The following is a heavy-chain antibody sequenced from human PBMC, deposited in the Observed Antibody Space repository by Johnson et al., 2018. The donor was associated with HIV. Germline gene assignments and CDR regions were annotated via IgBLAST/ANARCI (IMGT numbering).Heavy chain of an antibody. Sequence: QVQLVESGGGVVQPGRSLRLSCAASGFTFSSYAMHWVRQAPSKGLEWVAVISYDGSNKYYADSVKGRFTISRDTSKNTLYLQMNSRSVEDTAMYYCARTRSGTYPYSAAFDVWGQGTMVTVSS. J-gene: IGHJ3*01. CDR2: ISYDGSNK. CDR1: GFTFSSYA. CDR3: ARTRSGTYPYSAAFDV. V-gene: IGHV3-30-3*01. D-gene: IGHD1-26*01.